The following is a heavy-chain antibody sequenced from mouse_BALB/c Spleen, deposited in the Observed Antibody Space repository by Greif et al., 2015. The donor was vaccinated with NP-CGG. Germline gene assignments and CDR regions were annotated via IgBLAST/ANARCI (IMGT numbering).Heavy chain of an antibody. V-gene: IGHV1-9*01. CDR1: GYTFSSYW. J-gene: IGHJ3*01. CDR3: ARGDYDPWFAY. Sequence: VQLQQSGAELMKPGASVKISCKATGYTFSSYWIEWVKQRPGHGLEWIGEILPGSGSTNYNEKFKGKATFTADTSSNTAYMQLSSLTSEDSAVYYCARGDYDPWFAYWGQGTLVTVSA. D-gene: IGHD2-4*01. CDR2: ILPGSGST.